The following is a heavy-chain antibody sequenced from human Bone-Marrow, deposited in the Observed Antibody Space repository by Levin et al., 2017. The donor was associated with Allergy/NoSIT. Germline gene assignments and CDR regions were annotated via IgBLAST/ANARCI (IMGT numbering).Heavy chain of an antibody. D-gene: IGHD4-17*01. Sequence: LSLTCAASRFTFGDYAMHWVRQAPGEGLDWVAFIWHDGGGEYYAESVKGRFAISRDNSQNTLSLQMNNLRAEDTGIYYCASGGDYGDDYYDSWGQGTLVTVSS. CDR2: IWHDGGGE. V-gene: IGHV3-33*01. CDR3: ASGGDYGDDYYDS. J-gene: IGHJ4*02. CDR1: RFTFGDYA.